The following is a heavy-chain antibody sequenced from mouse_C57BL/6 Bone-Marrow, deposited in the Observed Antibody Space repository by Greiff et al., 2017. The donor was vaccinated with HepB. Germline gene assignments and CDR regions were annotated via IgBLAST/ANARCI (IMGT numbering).Heavy chain of an antibody. V-gene: IGHV5-17*01. D-gene: IGHD2-2*01. CDR2: ISSGSSTI. J-gene: IGHJ2*01. CDR1: GFTFSDYG. Sequence: VQLKESGGGLVKPGGSLKLSCAASGFTFSDYGMHWVRQAPEKGLEWVAYISSGSSTIYYADTVKGRFTISRDNAKNTLFLQMTSLRSEDTAMYYCARDYGNDRDLDYWGQGTTLTVSS. CDR3: ARDYGNDRDLDY.